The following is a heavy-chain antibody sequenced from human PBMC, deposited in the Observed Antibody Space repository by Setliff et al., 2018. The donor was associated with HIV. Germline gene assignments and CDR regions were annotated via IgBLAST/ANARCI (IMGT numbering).Heavy chain of an antibody. J-gene: IGHJ3*01. Sequence: SVKVSCKSSDYNFNNFGVSWVRQAPGQGLEWMGGVIPSFATANYAQKFQGRITITADELTSTVYMDLNSLKSEDLAVYYCANPHDGGAFDVWGQGTAVTV. CDR1: DYNFNNFG. D-gene: IGHD1-1*01. CDR2: VIPSFATA. V-gene: IGHV1-69*13. CDR3: ANPHDGGAFDV.